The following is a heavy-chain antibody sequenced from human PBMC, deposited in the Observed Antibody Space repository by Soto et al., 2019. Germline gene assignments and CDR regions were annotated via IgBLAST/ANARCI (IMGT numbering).Heavy chain of an antibody. D-gene: IGHD6-6*01. Sequence: SETLSLTCTVACGSISSYYWSWIRQPPGNGLYCIGYIYYSVITNXXPSLNSRXXISVDRSKNHXSLKLSSVTAADTAVYYCAAHPRYWSQGTPVTVSX. CDR3: AAHPRY. V-gene: IGHV4-59*01. J-gene: IGHJ4*02. CDR2: IYYSVIT. CDR1: CGSISSYY.